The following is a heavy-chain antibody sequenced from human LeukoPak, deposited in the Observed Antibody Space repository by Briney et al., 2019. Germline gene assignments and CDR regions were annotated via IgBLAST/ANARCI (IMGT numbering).Heavy chain of an antibody. CDR3: ARGSGSGDYPRYFDY. J-gene: IGHJ4*02. Sequence: PGRSLRLSCAASGFTFSSYAMHWVRQAPGRGLEWVAVISFDGTIKYYPDSVPFTISRDNSKNTLYLQMNSLRTEDTAVYYCARGSGSGDYPRYFDYWGQGNLVTVSS. D-gene: IGHD3-10*01. CDR2: ISFDGTIK. CDR1: GFTFSSYA. V-gene: IGHV3-30-3*01.